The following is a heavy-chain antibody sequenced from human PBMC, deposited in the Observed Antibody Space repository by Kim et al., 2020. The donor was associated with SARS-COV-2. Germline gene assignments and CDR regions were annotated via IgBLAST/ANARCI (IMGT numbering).Heavy chain of an antibody. V-gene: IGHV3-48*02. CDR2: ISSSSSTI. CDR1: GFTFSSYS. Sequence: GGSLRLSCAASGFTFSSYSMNWVRQAPGKGLEWVSYISSSSSTIYYADSVKGRFTISRDNAKNSLYLQMNSLRDEDTAVYYCATSPNPLPSGGTGDYYGMDVWGQGTTVTVSS. D-gene: IGHD6-19*01. J-gene: IGHJ6*02. CDR3: ATSPNPLPSGGTGDYYGMDV.